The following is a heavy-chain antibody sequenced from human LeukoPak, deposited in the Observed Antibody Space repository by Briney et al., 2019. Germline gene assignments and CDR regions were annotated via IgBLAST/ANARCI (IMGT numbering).Heavy chain of an antibody. CDR1: GFTFSRYS. CDR2: TSGSSDFI. Sequence: GGSLRLSCAASGFTFSRYSMNWVRQAPGKGLEWVSSTSGSSDFIYYADSVKGRFTISRDNAKNSLYLQMHSLRAEDTAVYFCAREILGEFGLDYWGQGALVTASS. J-gene: IGHJ4*02. D-gene: IGHD3-3*01. V-gene: IGHV3-21*01. CDR3: AREILGEFGLDY.